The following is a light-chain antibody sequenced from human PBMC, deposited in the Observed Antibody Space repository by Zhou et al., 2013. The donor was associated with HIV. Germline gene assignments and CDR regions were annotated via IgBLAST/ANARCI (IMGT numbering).Light chain of an antibody. CDR3: QQFNSWMYT. CDR2: DAS. Sequence: MSQSPVTLSVSPGESATLSCRASQSISTKLAWYQQRPGQAPRLLIFDASTRAPGVPARFSGSGSGTEFTLTISSLQSEDFAVYYCQQFNSWMYTFRPRGPSWRS. V-gene: IGKV3-15*01. J-gene: IGKJ2*01. CDR1: QSISTK.